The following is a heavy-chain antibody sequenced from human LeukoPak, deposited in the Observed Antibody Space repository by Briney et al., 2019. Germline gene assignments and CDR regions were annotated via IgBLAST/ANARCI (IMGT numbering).Heavy chain of an antibody. CDR2: IYSGGST. CDR3: ARDGVVPAALLDV. D-gene: IGHD2-2*01. Sequence: GGSLRLSCAASGFTVSSNYMSWVRQAPGKGLEWVSVIYSGGSTYYADSVKGRFTISRDNSKNTLYLQMNSLRAEDTAVYYCARDGVVPAALLDVWGQGTLVTVSS. CDR1: GFTVSSNY. J-gene: IGHJ5*02. V-gene: IGHV3-66*01.